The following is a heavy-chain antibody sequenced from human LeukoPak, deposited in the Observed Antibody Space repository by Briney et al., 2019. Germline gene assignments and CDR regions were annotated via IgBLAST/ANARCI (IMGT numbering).Heavy chain of an antibody. CDR2: INHMN. CDR1: GFTFSSYW. Sequence: GGSLRLSCAASGFTFSSYWMNWARQAPGKGLEWVASINHMNYYVDSVKGRFTISRDNAKNSLYLEMSNLRAEDTAVYFCARGGGLDVWGQGATVTVSS. D-gene: IGHD3-16*01. CDR3: ARGGGLDV. J-gene: IGHJ6*02. V-gene: IGHV3-7*03.